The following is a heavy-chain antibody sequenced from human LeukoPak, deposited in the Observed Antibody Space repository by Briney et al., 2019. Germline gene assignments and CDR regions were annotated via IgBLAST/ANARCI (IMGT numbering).Heavy chain of an antibody. D-gene: IGHD3-10*01. V-gene: IGHV3-21*01. Sequence: GGSLRLSCAASGFTFSSYSMNWVRQAPGKGLEWVSSISSSSSYIYYADSVKGRFTISRDNAKNSPYLQVNSLRAEDTAVYYCARAGRRGSGFDPWGQGTLVTVSS. CDR2: ISSSSSYI. CDR1: GFTFSSYS. CDR3: ARAGRRGSGFDP. J-gene: IGHJ5*02.